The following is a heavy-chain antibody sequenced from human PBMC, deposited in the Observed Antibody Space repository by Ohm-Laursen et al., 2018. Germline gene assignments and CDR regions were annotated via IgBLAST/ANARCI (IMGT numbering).Heavy chain of an antibody. CDR2: ISWNSGSI. V-gene: IGHV3-9*01. D-gene: IGHD6-13*01. CDR3: AKDMVSGDDSSSWYGGYYYYYYGMDV. J-gene: IGHJ6*02. CDR1: GFTFDDYA. Sequence: SSLRLSCAASGFTFDDYAMHWVRQAPGKGLEWVSGISWNSGSIGYADSVNGRFTISRDNAKNSLYLQMNGLRAEDTALYYCAKDMVSGDDSSSWYGGYYYYYYGMDVWGQGTTVTVSS.